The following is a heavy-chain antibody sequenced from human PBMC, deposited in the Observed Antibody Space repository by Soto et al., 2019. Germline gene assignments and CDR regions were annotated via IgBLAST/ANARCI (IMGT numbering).Heavy chain of an antibody. CDR2: IIPIFGTA. Sequence: ASVKVSCKASGGTFRSYAISWVRQAPGQGLEWMGGIIPIFGTANYAEKFQGRVTITADESTSTAYMELSSLRSEDTAVYYCARGDSYYYDMFDYWGQGTLVTVSS. V-gene: IGHV1-69*13. CDR3: ARGDSYYYDMFDY. J-gene: IGHJ4*02. D-gene: IGHD3-22*01. CDR1: GGTFRSYA.